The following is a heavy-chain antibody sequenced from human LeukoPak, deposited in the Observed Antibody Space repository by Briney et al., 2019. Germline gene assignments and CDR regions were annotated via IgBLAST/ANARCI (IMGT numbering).Heavy chain of an antibody. J-gene: IGHJ5*02. D-gene: IGHD1-7*01. CDR1: GVSISSGGYY. CDR3: ARDGRITGTSS. CDR2: IHYSGST. V-gene: IGHV4-31*03. Sequence: SETLSLTCTVSGVSISSGGYYWSWIRQHPGKGLEWIGYIHYSGSTYSNPSLKSRVTISVDTSKNQFSLKLSSVTAADTAVYYCARDGRITGTSSWGQGTLVTVSS.